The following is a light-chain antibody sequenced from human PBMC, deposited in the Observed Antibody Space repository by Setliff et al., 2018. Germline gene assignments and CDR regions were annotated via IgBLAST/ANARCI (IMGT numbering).Light chain of an antibody. V-gene: IGLV2-14*03. CDR2: GVS. Sequence: QSALTQPASVSGSPGQSITISCSGTSSDVGSYDLVSWYQQHPGKAPKLIIYGVSNRPSGVSSRFSGSKSGNTASLTIPGLQTEDEADYYCTAYTSGTTYVFGTGTKVTV. J-gene: IGLJ1*01. CDR1: SSDVGSYDL. CDR3: TAYTSGTTYV.